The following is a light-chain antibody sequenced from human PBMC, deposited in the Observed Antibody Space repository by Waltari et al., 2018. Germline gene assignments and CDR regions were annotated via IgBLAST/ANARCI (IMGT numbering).Light chain of an antibody. CDR1: DSDVGAYDF. V-gene: IGLV2-14*01. CDR2: EVS. J-gene: IGLJ1*01. CDR3: SSYTTSSAPGV. Sequence: QSALTQPASVSGSPGQSITISCSGTDSDVGAYDFVSWYQQHPGKAPHLIIYEVSNRPSGISKRFSASKSGNTASLTISALQAEDDADYYCSSYTTSSAPGVFGTGTRVTVL.